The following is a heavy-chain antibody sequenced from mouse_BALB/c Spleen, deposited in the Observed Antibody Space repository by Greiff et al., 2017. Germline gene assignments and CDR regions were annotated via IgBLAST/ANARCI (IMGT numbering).Heavy chain of an antibody. J-gene: IGHJ4*01. V-gene: IGHV5-6*02. CDR3: ARQGRYYAMDY. CDR2: ISSGGSYT. D-gene: IGHD3-3*01. Sequence: DGMLVESGGDLVKPGGSLKLSCAASGFTFSSYGMSWVRQTPDKRLEWVATISSGGSYTYYTDSVKGRFTISRDNAKNTLYLQMSSLKSEDTAMYYCARQGRYYAMDYWGQGTSVTVSS. CDR1: GFTFSSYG.